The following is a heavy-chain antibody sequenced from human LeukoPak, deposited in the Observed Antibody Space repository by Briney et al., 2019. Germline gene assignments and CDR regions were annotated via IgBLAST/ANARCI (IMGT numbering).Heavy chain of an antibody. CDR1: GFTFSSYA. J-gene: IGHJ1*01. D-gene: IGHD2-21*02. CDR2: ISYDGSNK. V-gene: IGHV3-30*18. Sequence: PGRSLRLSCAASGFTFSSYAMHWVREAPGKGLEWVAVISYDGSNKYYADSVKGRFTISRDNSKNTLYLQMNSLRAADTAVYYCAKPPYSHLAYCGGDCYSVYFQHWGQGTLVTVSS. CDR3: AKPPYSHLAYCGGDCYSVYFQH.